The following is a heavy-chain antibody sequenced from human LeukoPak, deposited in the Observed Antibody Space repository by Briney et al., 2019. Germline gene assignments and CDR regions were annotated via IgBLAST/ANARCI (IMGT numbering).Heavy chain of an antibody. CDR2: IKQDGSEK. J-gene: IGHJ6*03. CDR3: ARVGYSYGYVPYYYYYMDV. D-gene: IGHD5-18*01. Sequence: GGSLRLSCAASGFTFSSYWMSWVRQAPGKGLEWVANIKQDGSEKYYVDSVKGRFTISRDNAKNSLYLQMNSLRAEDTAVYYCARVGYSYGYVPYYYYYMDVWGKGTTVTVSS. CDR1: GFTFSSYW. V-gene: IGHV3-7*01.